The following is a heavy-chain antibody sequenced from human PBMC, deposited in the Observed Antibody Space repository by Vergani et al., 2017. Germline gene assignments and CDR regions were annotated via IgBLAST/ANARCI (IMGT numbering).Heavy chain of an antibody. CDR2: IYHSGST. V-gene: IGHV4-59*12. CDR1: GGSFNTYY. CDR3: ARGASYKGVIRSSGWWDYNWFDP. Sequence: QVQLQESGPGLVKPSETLSLTCTVSGGSFNTYYWGWIRQPPGKGLEWIGSIYHSGSTNYNPSLKSRVTISVDTSKNQFSLKLSSVTAADTAVYYCARGASYKGVIRSSGWWDYNWFDPWGQGTLVTVSS. D-gene: IGHD6-19*01. J-gene: IGHJ5*02.